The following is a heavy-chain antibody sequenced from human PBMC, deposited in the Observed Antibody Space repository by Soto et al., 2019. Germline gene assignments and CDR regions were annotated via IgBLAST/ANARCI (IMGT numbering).Heavy chain of an antibody. CDR3: ARPYSSGWSLPFDY. D-gene: IGHD6-19*01. CDR1: EFTFNTYT. CDR2: TSYDEKNK. V-gene: IGHV3-30*04. Sequence: TGGSLRLSCAASEFTFNTYTMHWVRQAPGKGLESVATTSYDEKNKYHADAVKRRFTISRDNSKNTLYLQMNNLRTEDTAVYYCARPYSSGWSLPFDYWGQGTLVTVSS. J-gene: IGHJ4*02.